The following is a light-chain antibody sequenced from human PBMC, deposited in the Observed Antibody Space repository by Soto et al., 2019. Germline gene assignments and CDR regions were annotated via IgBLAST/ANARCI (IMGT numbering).Light chain of an antibody. CDR1: QSISSW. Sequence: DIQMTHSPSTLSASVGDRVTITCRASQSISSWLAWYQQKPGKAPKLLIYKASSLESGVPSRFSGSGSGTEFTLTISSLQPDDFATYYCQQYNSYSGYTFGQGTKVDIK. CDR2: KAS. J-gene: IGKJ2*01. V-gene: IGKV1-5*03. CDR3: QQYNSYSGYT.